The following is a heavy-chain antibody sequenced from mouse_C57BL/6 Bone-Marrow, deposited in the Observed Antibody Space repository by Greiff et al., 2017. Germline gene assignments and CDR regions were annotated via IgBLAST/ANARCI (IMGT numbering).Heavy chain of an antibody. CDR3: ARISPYDYGSSYCYYCDY. Sequence: QVTLKVCGPGILQPSQTLSLTCSFSGFSLSTFGMGVGWIRQPSGQGLEWLAHIWWDADTYYTPALQIRLTLSPATSKNQVFLKIANVDTADTATYYCARISPYDYGSSYCYYCDYGGQGTTLTVSS. CDR1: GFSLSTFGMG. D-gene: IGHD1-1*01. J-gene: IGHJ2*01. V-gene: IGHV8-8*01. CDR2: IWWDADT.